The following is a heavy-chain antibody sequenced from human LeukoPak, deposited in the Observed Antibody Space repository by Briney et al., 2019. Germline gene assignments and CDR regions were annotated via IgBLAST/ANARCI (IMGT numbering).Heavy chain of an antibody. D-gene: IGHD3-9*01. CDR2: IYYSGST. V-gene: IGHV4-59*01. J-gene: IGHJ4*02. Sequence: SETLSLTCTVSGGSISSYYWSWIRQPPGKGLEWIGYIYYSGSTNHNPSLKSRVTISVDTSKNQFSLKLSSVTAADTAVYYCAREGGPDLTGYYPKFDYWGQGTLVTVSS. CDR3: AREGGPDLTGYYPKFDY. CDR1: GGSISSYY.